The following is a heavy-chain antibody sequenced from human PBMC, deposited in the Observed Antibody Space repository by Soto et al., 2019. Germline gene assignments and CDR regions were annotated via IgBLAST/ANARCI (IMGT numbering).Heavy chain of an antibody. Sequence: GGSLRLSCAASGFTFSSYAMSWVRQAPGKGLEWVSAISGSGGSTYYADSVKGRFTISRDNSKNTLYLQMNSLRAEDTAVYYCAKDGLDIVVVPAAIMHYYYMDVWGKGTTVTVSS. J-gene: IGHJ6*03. D-gene: IGHD2-2*01. V-gene: IGHV3-23*01. CDR1: GFTFSSYA. CDR3: AKDGLDIVVVPAAIMHYYYMDV. CDR2: ISGSGGST.